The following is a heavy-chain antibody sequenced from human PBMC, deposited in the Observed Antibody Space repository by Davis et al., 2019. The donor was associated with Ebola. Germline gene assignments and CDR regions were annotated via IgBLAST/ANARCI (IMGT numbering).Heavy chain of an antibody. CDR2: ISYDGSNK. J-gene: IGHJ4*02. CDR1: GFTFSSYA. Sequence: SLRLSCAASGFTFSSYAVHWVRQAPGKGLEWVAVISYDGSNKYYADSVKGRFTISRDNSKNTLYLQMNSLRAEDTAVYYCARDREWPLDSWGQGTLVTVSS. CDR3: ARDREWPLDS. V-gene: IGHV3-30-3*01. D-gene: IGHD3-3*01.